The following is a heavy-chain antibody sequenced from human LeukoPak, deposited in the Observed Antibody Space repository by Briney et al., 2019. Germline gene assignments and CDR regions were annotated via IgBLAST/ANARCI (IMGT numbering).Heavy chain of an antibody. CDR3: ARFRFYDFWRGYSDRNRYNWFDP. CDR2: VPMVGAP. CDR1: GSPRIIINTF. D-gene: IGHD3-3*01. V-gene: IGHV4-39*01. J-gene: IGHJ5*02. Sequence: SETRSSPAIVLGSPRIIINTFWGWTRKSPGKGLTWIAIVPMVGAPNYNPSLKSRITISLDAAKKQFSLRLRSVTAADTAVYYCARFRFYDFWRGYSDRNRYNWFDPWGQGTLVIVSS.